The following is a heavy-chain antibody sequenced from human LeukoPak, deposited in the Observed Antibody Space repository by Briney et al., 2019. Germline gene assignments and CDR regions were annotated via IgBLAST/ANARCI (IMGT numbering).Heavy chain of an antibody. Sequence: GGSLRLSCAASGFTFSSYAMSWVRRAPGKGLEWVSAISGSGGSTYYADSVKGRFTISRDNAKNSLYLQMNSLRAEDTAVYYCAELGITMIGGVWGKGTTVTISS. D-gene: IGHD3-10*02. CDR1: GFTFSSYA. CDR2: ISGSGGST. J-gene: IGHJ6*04. V-gene: IGHV3-23*01. CDR3: AELGITMIGGV.